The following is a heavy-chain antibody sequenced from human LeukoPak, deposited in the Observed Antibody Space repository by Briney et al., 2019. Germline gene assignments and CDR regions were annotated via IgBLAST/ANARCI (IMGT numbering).Heavy chain of an antibody. J-gene: IGHJ4*02. CDR2: ISSSSTYI. CDR1: GFTFSSQS. Sequence: GGSLRLSCAASGFTFSSQSMNWVRQAPGKGLEWVSSISSSSTYIYYADSVKGRFTISRDNAKNSLYLQMNSLRAEDTAVYYCARAGREMATIPPDYWGQGTLGTVSS. CDR3: ARAGREMATIPPDY. D-gene: IGHD5-12*01. V-gene: IGHV3-21*01.